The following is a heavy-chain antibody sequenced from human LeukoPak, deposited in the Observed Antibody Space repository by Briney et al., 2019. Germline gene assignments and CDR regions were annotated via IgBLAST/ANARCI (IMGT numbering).Heavy chain of an antibody. Sequence: SETLSLTCTVSGGSISSSSYYWGWIRQPPGKGLEWIGSIYYSGSTYYNPSLKSRVTISVDTSKNQFSLKPSSVTAADTAVYYCARLSSGWYRYFDYWGQGTLVTVSS. CDR2: IYYSGST. V-gene: IGHV4-39*01. D-gene: IGHD6-19*01. CDR1: GGSISSSSYY. J-gene: IGHJ4*02. CDR3: ARLSSGWYRYFDY.